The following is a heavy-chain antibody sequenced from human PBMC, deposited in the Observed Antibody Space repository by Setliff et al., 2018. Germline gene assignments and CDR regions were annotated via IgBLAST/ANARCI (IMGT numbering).Heavy chain of an antibody. CDR1: GYSFTNYW. CDR2: IYPADSDT. V-gene: IGHV5-51*01. D-gene: IGHD1-26*01. CDR3: ARHAPWEVREDDAFDI. Sequence: GESLKISCEVSGYSFTNYWIGWVRQTPGKGLEWLAIIYPADSDTRYNPSFQGQVTISADKSIGTAYLQWSSLRASDTAMYYCARHAPWEVREDDAFDIWGQGTMVTVSS. J-gene: IGHJ3*02.